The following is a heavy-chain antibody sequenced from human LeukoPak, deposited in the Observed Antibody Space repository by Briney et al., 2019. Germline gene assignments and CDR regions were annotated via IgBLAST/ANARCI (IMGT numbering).Heavy chain of an antibody. CDR2: ISGSGDST. J-gene: IGHJ4*02. Sequence: GESLRLSCAASGFTFSSYAMSWVRQAPGKGLEWVSAISGSGDSTYYADSVKGRFTVSRDNSKNTLYLQMNSLRAEDTAVYHCAKDQGRGYSYIYSDYRGQGTLVTVS. CDR1: GFTFSSYA. CDR3: AKDQGRGYSYIYSDY. V-gene: IGHV3-23*01. D-gene: IGHD5-18*01.